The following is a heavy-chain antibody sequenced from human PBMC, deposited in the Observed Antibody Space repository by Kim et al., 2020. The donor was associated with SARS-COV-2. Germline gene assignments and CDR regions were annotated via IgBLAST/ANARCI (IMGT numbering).Heavy chain of an antibody. CDR3: ARPDDYGDYELYYYGMDV. D-gene: IGHD4-17*01. V-gene: IGHV7-4-1*02. Sequence: ASVKVYCKASGYTFTSYAMNWVRQAPGQGLEWMGWINTNTGNPTYAQGFTGRFVFSLDTSVSTAYLQISSLKAEDTAVYYCARPDDYGDYELYYYGMDVWGQGTTVTVSS. CDR1: GYTFTSYA. CDR2: INTNTGNP. J-gene: IGHJ6*01.